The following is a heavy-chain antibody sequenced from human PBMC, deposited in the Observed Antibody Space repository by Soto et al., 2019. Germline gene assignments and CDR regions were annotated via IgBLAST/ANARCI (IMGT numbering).Heavy chain of an antibody. CDR1: LFTFIIYF. CDR2: INYYGDRI. CDR3: ARGGLEPFDY. D-gene: IGHD1-1*01. Sequence: SLLLSFSSSLFTFIIYFIHFFLQSPFYFLVWVSRINYYGDRINYADSVKGRFTISIYYAKSELYLQMNSLRAEDTAVYYCARGGLEPFDYWGQGALVTVSS. V-gene: IGHV3-74*01. J-gene: IGHJ4*02.